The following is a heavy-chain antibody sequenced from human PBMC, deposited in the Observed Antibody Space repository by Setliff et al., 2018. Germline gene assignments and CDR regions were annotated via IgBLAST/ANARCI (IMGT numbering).Heavy chain of an antibody. CDR1: GYIFRDYY. V-gene: IGHV1-2*02. CDR2: INSNSGGR. CDR3: AGPFDVGPYPRPIDGLDL. J-gene: IGHJ3*01. Sequence: GASVKVSCKASGYIFRDYYIHWVRQAPGQGLEWMGWINSNSGGREYAEAFQGRITMTGDTSIKTAFMELSGLTSDDTAVYYCAGPFDVGPYPRPIDGLDLWCQGTRVTVSS. D-gene: IGHD3-9*01.